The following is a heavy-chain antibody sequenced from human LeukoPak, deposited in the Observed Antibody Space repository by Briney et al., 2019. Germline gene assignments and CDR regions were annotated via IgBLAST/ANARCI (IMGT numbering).Heavy chain of an antibody. CDR1: GFTFRSYW. D-gene: IGHD3-3*01. V-gene: IGHV3-7*01. CDR3: ARDKIYDFWSGHNFDY. CDR2: IKQDGSEK. J-gene: IGHJ4*02. Sequence: GGSLRLSCAASGFTFRSYWMSWVRQAPGKGLEWVANIKQDGSEKYYVDSVKGRFTISRDNAKNSLYLQMNSLRAEDTAVYYCARDKIYDFWSGHNFDYWGQGTLVTVSS.